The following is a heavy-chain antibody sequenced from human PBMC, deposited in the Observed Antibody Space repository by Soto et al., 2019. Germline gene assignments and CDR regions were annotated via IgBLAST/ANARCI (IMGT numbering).Heavy chain of an antibody. V-gene: IGHV1-69*01. Sequence: QVQLVQSGAEVKKPGSSVKVSCKASGGTFSSHGFNWVRQAPGQGLEWMGGIMPIIGTANYAQKFQGRVTITAEESTSTAYMELSSLRSEDTAVYYCARDLEFRESNISHLDYWGQGTLVTFSS. CDR3: ARDLEFRESNISHLDY. J-gene: IGHJ4*02. CDR1: GGTFSSHG. D-gene: IGHD3-10*01. CDR2: IMPIIGTA.